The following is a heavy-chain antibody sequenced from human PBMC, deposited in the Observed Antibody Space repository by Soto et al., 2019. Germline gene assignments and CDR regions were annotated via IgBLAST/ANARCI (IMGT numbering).Heavy chain of an antibody. CDR3: ARDTGAYCGGDCYSTWFDP. J-gene: IGHJ5*02. CDR1: GYTFTSYG. CDR2: ISAYNGNT. V-gene: IGHV1-18*01. D-gene: IGHD2-21*02. Sequence: QVQLVQSGAEVKKPGASVKVSCKASGYTFTSYGISWVRQAPGQGLEWMGWISAYNGNTNYAQQLQGRVTMTTDTSTSTAYMELRSLRSDDTAVYYWARDTGAYCGGDCYSTWFDPWGQGTLVTVSS.